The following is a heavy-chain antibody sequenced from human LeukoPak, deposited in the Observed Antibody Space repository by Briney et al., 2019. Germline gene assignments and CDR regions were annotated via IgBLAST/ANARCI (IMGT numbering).Heavy chain of an antibody. CDR1: RSTFSNYT. Sequence: GGSLRLSCAGSRSTFSNYTFHWVRQAPGKGLEWVAVISKDGRNKYYADSVRGRFTFSRDNSKNTVYLQMNSLRLEDTAIYFCAREDREYLTDAFDVWGQGTMVTVSS. D-gene: IGHD3-10*01. CDR3: AREDREYLTDAFDV. J-gene: IGHJ3*01. CDR2: ISKDGRNK. V-gene: IGHV3-30*04.